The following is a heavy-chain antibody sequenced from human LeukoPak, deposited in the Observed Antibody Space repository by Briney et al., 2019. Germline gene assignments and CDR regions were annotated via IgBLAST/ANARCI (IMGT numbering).Heavy chain of an antibody. D-gene: IGHD4-11*01. J-gene: IGHJ4*02. V-gene: IGHV4-59*12. CDR3: ARSIRMTTVTTGYYFDY. CDR2: IYYSGST. Sequence: SETLSLTCTVSGGSISSYYWSWIRQPPGKGLEWIGYIYYSGSTNYNPSLKSRVTISVDTSKNQFSLKLSSVTAADTAVYYCARSIRMTTVTTGYYFDYWGQGTLVTVSS. CDR1: GGSISSYY.